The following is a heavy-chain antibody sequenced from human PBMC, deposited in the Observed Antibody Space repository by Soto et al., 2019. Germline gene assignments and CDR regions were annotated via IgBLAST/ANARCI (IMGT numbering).Heavy chain of an antibody. D-gene: IGHD3-3*01. Sequence: QVQLVQSGAEVKKPGASVKVSCKASGYTFTSYGICWVRQAPGQGLEWLGWISAYNGNTNYAQKLQGRVTMTTDTTTSTAYMELRSLRSDDTAIYYCARDPTFFGVVQNYGMDVWGQGTTVTVSS. V-gene: IGHV1-18*01. J-gene: IGHJ6*02. CDR3: ARDPTFFGVVQNYGMDV. CDR2: ISAYNGNT. CDR1: GYTFTSYG.